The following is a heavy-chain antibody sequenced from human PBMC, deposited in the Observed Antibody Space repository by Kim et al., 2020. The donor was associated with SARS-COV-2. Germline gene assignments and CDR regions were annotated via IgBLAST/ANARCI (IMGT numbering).Heavy chain of an antibody. CDR3: ARDRGGIVVVPAATNWFDP. CDR1: GFTFSDYY. J-gene: IGHJ5*02. V-gene: IGHV3-11*01. Sequence: GGSLRLSCAASGFTFSDYYMSWIRQAPGKGLEWVSYISSSGSTIYYADSVKGRFTISRDNAKNSLYLQMNSLRAEDTAVYYCARDRGGIVVVPAATNWFDPWGQGTLVTVSS. D-gene: IGHD2-2*01. CDR2: ISSSGSTI.